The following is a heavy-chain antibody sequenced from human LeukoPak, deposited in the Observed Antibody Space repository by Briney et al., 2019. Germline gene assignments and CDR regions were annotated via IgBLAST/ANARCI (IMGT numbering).Heavy chain of an antibody. D-gene: IGHD2/OR15-2a*01. CDR1: GGSISSSSYY. J-gene: IGHJ4*02. CDR3: AMRLLYYFDY. V-gene: IGHV4-39*07. CDR2: IYYSGST. Sequence: SETLSLTCTVSGGSISSSSYYWGWIRQPPGKGLEWIGSIYYSGSTYYNPSLKSRVTISVDTSKNQFSLKLSSVTAADTAVYYCAMRLLYYFDYWGQGTLVTVSS.